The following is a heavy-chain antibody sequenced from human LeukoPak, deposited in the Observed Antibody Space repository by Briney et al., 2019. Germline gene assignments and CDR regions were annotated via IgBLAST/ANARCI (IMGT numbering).Heavy chain of an antibody. J-gene: IGHJ6*03. Sequence: GASVKVSCKASGYTFTGYYMHWVRQAPGQGLEWMGWINPNSGGTNYAQKFQGRVTMTRDMSTSTVYMELSSLRSEDTAVYYCARALYYYYMDVWGKGTTVTVSS. CDR2: INPNSGGT. CDR1: GYTFTGYY. V-gene: IGHV1-2*02. CDR3: ARALYYYYMDV.